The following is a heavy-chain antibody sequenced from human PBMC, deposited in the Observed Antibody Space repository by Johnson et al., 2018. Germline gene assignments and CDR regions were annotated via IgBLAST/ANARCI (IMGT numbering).Heavy chain of an antibody. CDR2: IKQDGREK. D-gene: IGHD1-14*01. V-gene: IGHV3-7*01. J-gene: IGHJ6*02. CDR3: ARDLDNHYYDGMDV. Sequence: EVQLVESGGGLVQPGGSLRLSCAASGFTFSSYWMSWVRPAPVKGLEWVANIKQDGREKYYVDSVKGRFTISRDNTKNSLYLQMNSLRAEDRAVYYCARDLDNHYYDGMDVWGQGTTVTVSS. CDR1: GFTFSSYW.